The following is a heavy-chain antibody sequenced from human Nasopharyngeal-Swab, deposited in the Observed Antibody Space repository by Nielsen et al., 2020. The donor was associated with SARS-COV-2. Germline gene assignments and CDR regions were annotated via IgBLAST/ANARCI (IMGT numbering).Heavy chain of an antibody. CDR3: ARAAAGTYRNWFDP. Sequence: WIRQPPGKGLEWVAVISYDGSNKYYADSVKGRFTISRDNSKNTLYLQMNSLRAEDTAVYYCARAAAGTYRNWFDPWGQGTRVTVSS. J-gene: IGHJ5*02. D-gene: IGHD6-13*01. CDR2: ISYDGSNK. V-gene: IGHV3-30-3*01.